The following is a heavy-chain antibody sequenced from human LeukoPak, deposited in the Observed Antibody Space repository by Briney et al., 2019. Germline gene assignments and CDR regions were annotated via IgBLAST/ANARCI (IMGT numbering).Heavy chain of an antibody. D-gene: IGHD3-10*01. V-gene: IGHV3-21*01. Sequence: GGSLRLSCAASGFTFTSYSMNWVRQAPGKGLEWVSSISSSSSYIYYADSVKGRLTISRDNAKDSLYLQMNSLRAEDTAVYYCVRGVYASGSSPWGQGTLVTVSS. CDR2: ISSSSSYI. CDR1: GFTFTSYS. CDR3: VRGVYASGSSP. J-gene: IGHJ5*02.